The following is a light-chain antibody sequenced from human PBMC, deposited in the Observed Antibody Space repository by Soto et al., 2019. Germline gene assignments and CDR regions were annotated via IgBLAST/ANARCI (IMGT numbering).Light chain of an antibody. CDR3: SSYAGSNSV. CDR2: EVN. CDR1: SSDVGGYNY. J-gene: IGLJ2*01. V-gene: IGLV2-8*01. Sequence: QSVVTQPPSASGSPGQSVTISCTGTSSDVGGYNYVSWYQQHPGKAPKLMIYEVNKRPSGVPDRFSGSKSGNTASLTVSGLQAEDEADYYCSSYAGSNSVFGGGTKVTVL.